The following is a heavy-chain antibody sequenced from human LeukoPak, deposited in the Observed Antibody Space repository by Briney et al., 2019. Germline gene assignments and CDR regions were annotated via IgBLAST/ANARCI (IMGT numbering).Heavy chain of an antibody. CDR2: IKHSGST. CDR3: ARSYGSTSWFDP. CDR1: GGSFSGYY. V-gene: IGHV4-34*01. Sequence: SETLSLTCAVYGGSFSGYYWSWIRQPPGKGLEWIGEIKHSGSTNYNPSLKSRVTISVDTSKNQFSLRLSSVTAADTAVYYCARSYGSTSWFDPWGQGTLVTVSS. J-gene: IGHJ5*02. D-gene: IGHD2-2*01.